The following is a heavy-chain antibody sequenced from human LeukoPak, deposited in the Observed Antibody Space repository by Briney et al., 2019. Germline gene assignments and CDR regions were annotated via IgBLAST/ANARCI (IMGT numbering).Heavy chain of an antibody. D-gene: IGHD3-22*01. J-gene: IGHJ4*02. Sequence: GGSLRLSCAASGFTFNNYAMSWVRQAPGKGLEWVSTINGIDGYTYYADSVKGRFTISRDNSRNTLFLQMNSLRVEDTAVYYCATPTTYYHDSSAFDWGQGTLVTVSS. CDR2: INGIDGYT. V-gene: IGHV3-23*01. CDR1: GFTFNNYA. CDR3: ATPTTYYHDSSAFD.